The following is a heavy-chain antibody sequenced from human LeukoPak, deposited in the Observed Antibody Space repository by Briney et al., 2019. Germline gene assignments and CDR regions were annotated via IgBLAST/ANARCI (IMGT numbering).Heavy chain of an antibody. CDR1: GGSFSGYY. CDR2: INHSGGT. Sequence: SETLSLTCAVYGGSFSGYYWSWIRQPPGKGLEWIGEINHSGGTNYNPSLKSRVTISVDTSKNQFSLKLSSVTAADTAVYYCARGSTFGVVDYWGQGTLDTVSS. V-gene: IGHV4-34*01. J-gene: IGHJ4*02. D-gene: IGHD3-3*01. CDR3: ARGSTFGVVDY.